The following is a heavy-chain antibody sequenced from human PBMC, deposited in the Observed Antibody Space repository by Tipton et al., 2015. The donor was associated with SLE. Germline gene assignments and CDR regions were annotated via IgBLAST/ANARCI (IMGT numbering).Heavy chain of an antibody. D-gene: IGHD6-19*01. CDR1: GGSISGTNYY. CDR2: ITNNGNT. CDR3: AGTPWLVRFEY. J-gene: IGHJ4*02. Sequence: GLVKPSETLSLTCSVSGGSISGTNYYWDWIRQPPGKGPEWIGRITNNGNTYYIPSLQSRVTMSVDTSKNQISLKLRSVTAADTAVYYCAGTPWLVRFEYWGQGTLVNVSP. V-gene: IGHV4-39*01.